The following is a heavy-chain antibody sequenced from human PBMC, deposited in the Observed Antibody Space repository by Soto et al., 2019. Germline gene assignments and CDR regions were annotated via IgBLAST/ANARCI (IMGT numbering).Heavy chain of an antibody. D-gene: IGHD3-3*01. V-gene: IGHV3-73*01. CDR3: SRQASDFWSGKPQYYMDV. CDR1: GFTFSGSA. J-gene: IGHJ6*03. CDR2: IRSKPNNYAT. Sequence: EVQLVESGGGLVQPGGSLKLPCAASGFTFSGSAMHWVRQASGKGLXXXGRIRSKPNNYATAYGASVKGRFTISRXDSKNTAYLXXXSXXXEDTAVYYCSRQASDFWSGKPQYYMDVWGKGTTVTVSS.